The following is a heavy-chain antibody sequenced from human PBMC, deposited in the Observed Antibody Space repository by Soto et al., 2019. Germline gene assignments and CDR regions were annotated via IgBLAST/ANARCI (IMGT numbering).Heavy chain of an antibody. CDR3: ARADCTGAYCYSWPFNYGVAV. J-gene: IGHJ6*02. Sequence: QVQLVESGGGVVQPGGSLRLSCTTSGFTFNTYGMHWVRQAPGKGLEWVAIIWYDGSNKYYADSVKGRFTISRDNSKNTLYLHMNSLRAEDTALYYCARADCTGAYCYSWPFNYGVAVWGQGTTVTVSS. CDR1: GFTFNTYG. V-gene: IGHV3-33*08. CDR2: IWYDGSNK. D-gene: IGHD2-15*01.